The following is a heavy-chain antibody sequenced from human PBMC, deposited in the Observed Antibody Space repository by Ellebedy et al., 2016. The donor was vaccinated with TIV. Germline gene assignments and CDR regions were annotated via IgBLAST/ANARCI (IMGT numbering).Heavy chain of an antibody. D-gene: IGHD6-13*01. CDR2: IVPMFGAP. V-gene: IGHV1-69*13. J-gene: IGHJ1*01. CDR3: ARDDVSNWYGEH. CDR1: GGSFSTFS. Sequence: AASVKVSCKASGGSFSTFSLNWVRQAPGQGLEWMGGIVPMFGAPKLAKRFQGRVTITADESTSTAYMELISLRSEDTAVYFCARDDVSNWYGEHWGPGTLITVSS.